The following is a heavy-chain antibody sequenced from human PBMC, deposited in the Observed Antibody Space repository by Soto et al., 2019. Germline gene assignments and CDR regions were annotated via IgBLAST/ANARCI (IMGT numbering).Heavy chain of an antibody. CDR3: ARGITRHGIAAAAFDY. CDR1: GGTFSSYA. Sequence: QVQLVQSGAEVKKPGSSVKVSCKASGGTFSSYAISWVRQAPGQGLEWMGGIIPIFGTANYAQKFQGRVTITADKSTSTAYMELSSLRSEDTAVYYCARGITRHGIAAAAFDYWGQGTPVTVSS. V-gene: IGHV1-69*06. CDR2: IIPIFGTA. D-gene: IGHD6-13*01. J-gene: IGHJ4*02.